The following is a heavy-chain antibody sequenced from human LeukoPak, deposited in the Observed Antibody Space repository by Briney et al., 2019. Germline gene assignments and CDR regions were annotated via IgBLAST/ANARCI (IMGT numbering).Heavy chain of an antibody. Sequence: GGSLRLSCAASGFTFKRYGMSWVRQAPGKGLEWVSAISGSGGSTYYADSVKGRFTISRDNSKNTLYLQMNSLRAEDTAVYYCARASKGSPPAYYYYYYMDVWGKGTTVTISS. J-gene: IGHJ6*03. D-gene: IGHD1-26*01. CDR1: GFTFKRYG. CDR3: ARASKGSPPAYYYYYYMDV. CDR2: ISGSGGST. V-gene: IGHV3-23*01.